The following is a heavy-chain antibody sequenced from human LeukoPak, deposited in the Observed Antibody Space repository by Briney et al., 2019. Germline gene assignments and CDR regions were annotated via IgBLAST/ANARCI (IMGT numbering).Heavy chain of an antibody. V-gene: IGHV4-34*01. J-gene: IGHJ4*02. CDR1: GFTFSSYE. Sequence: GSLRLSCAASGFTFSSYEMNWVRQAPGKGLEWIGEINHSGSTNYNPSLKSRVTISVDTSKNQFSLKLSSVTAADTAVYYCARGPYYYDSSGYDYWGQGTLVTVSS. CDR3: ARGPYYYDSSGYDY. CDR2: INHSGST. D-gene: IGHD3-22*01.